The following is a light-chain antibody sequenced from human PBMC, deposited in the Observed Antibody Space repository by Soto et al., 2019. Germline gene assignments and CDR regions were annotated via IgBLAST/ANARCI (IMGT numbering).Light chain of an antibody. CDR2: GAS. V-gene: IGKV3-15*01. CDR1: QSVSSN. J-gene: IGKJ2*01. Sequence: EIVMTQSPATLSVSPGERATLSCRASQSVSSNLAWYQQKPAQAPRLLIYGASTRATGIPASVSGSGSGTAFTLTISSLQSEDFAVYYCQQYNNWYTFGQGTKLEIK. CDR3: QQYNNWYT.